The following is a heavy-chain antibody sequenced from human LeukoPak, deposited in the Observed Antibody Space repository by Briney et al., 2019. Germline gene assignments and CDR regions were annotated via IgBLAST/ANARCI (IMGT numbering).Heavy chain of an antibody. D-gene: IGHD3-22*01. V-gene: IGHV1-69*01. CDR2: IIPIFGTA. J-gene: IGHJ4*02. Sequence: SVKVSCKASGGTFSSYAISWVRQAPGQGLEWMGGIIPIFGTANYAQKFQGRVTITAYESTSTAYMELSSLRTDDTAVYDGARSPCWPYYFDSSGYSFDYWGQGTLVTVSS. CDR3: ARSPCWPYYFDSSGYSFDY. CDR1: GGTFSSYA.